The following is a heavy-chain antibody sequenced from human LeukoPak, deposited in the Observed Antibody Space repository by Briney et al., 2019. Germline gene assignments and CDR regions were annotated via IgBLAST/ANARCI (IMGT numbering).Heavy chain of an antibody. J-gene: IGHJ6*03. CDR2: IYYSGST. CDR3: ARGTYDYYYYYMDV. D-gene: IGHD2-2*01. Sequence: SETLSLTCTVSGGSISSGGYYWSWIRQHPGKGLEWIGYIYYSGSTYYNPSLKSRVTISVDTSKNQFSLKLSSVTAADTAVYYCARGTYDYYYYYMDVWGKGTTVTVSS. CDR1: GGSISSGGYY. V-gene: IGHV4-31*03.